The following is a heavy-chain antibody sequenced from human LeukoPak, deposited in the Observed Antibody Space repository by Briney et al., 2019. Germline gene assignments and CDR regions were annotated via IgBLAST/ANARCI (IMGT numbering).Heavy chain of an antibody. Sequence: GSLRLSCAASGFTFSSYSMNWVRQAPGKGLEWVSYISSSSSTIYYADSVKGRFTISRDNAKNSLYLQMNSLRDEDTAVYYCARDSDYYYDFWSGRHYYFDYWGQGTLVTVSS. CDR2: ISSSSSTI. V-gene: IGHV3-48*02. D-gene: IGHD3-3*01. CDR3: ARDSDYYYDFWSGRHYYFDY. CDR1: GFTFSSYS. J-gene: IGHJ4*02.